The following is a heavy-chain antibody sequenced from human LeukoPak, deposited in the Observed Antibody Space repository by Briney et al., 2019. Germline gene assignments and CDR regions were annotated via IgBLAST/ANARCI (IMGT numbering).Heavy chain of an antibody. CDR1: GGSISSYY. D-gene: IGHD2-15*01. CDR2: IYYSGST. J-gene: IGHJ4*02. V-gene: IGHV4-59*01. Sequence: PSETLSLTCTVSGGSISSYYWSWIRQPPGKGLEWIGYIYYSGSTNYNPSLKSRVTISVGTSKNQFSLKLSSVTAADTAVYYCASYCSGGSCYGDFDYWGQGTLVTVSS. CDR3: ASYCSGGSCYGDFDY.